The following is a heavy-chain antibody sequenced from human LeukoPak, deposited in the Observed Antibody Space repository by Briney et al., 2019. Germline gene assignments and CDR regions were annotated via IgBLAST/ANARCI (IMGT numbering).Heavy chain of an antibody. J-gene: IGHJ4*02. CDR1: GYTFTIYY. CDR3: ARMYSSGWYGDHGIFDY. D-gene: IGHD6-19*01. V-gene: IGHV1-46*01. CDR2: INRSGGST. Sequence: ASVKVSCKASGYTFTIYYMHWVRQAPGQGREWMGIINRSGGSTSYAQKFQGRVTMTRDTSTSTVYMELSSLRSEDTAVYYCARMYSSGWYGDHGIFDYWGQGTLVTVSS.